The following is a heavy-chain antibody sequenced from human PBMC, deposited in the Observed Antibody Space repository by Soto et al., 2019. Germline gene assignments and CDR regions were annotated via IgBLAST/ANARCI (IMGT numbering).Heavy chain of an antibody. CDR2: MFPGDSDT. CDR3: ARLQAAAGDNDLTFDY. D-gene: IGHD6-13*01. CDR1: GYTFTSYW. J-gene: IGHJ4*02. Sequence: GESLKISCKGSGYTFTSYWIGWVRQMPGKGLEWMGIMFPGDSDTRYSPSFEGQVTISADKSTSTAYLQWRSLKASDTAMYYCARLQAAAGDNDLTFDYWGQGTLVTVSS. V-gene: IGHV5-51*01.